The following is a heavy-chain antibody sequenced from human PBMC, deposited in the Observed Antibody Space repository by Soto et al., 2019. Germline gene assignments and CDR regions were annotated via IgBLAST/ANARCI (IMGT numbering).Heavy chain of an antibody. CDR1: GGSISSSY. Sequence: ETLSLTCTVSGGSISSSYXXXIRQPPGKGLEWLAYIYDDGSANYNPSLKSRATISLDMSKNQFSLKLTSVTAADTAVYYCARDKYCSGGSCGKNWFDPWGQGTLVTVSS. CDR3: ARDKYCSGGSCGKNWFDP. J-gene: IGHJ5*02. D-gene: IGHD2-15*01. CDR2: IYDDGSA. V-gene: IGHV4-59*01.